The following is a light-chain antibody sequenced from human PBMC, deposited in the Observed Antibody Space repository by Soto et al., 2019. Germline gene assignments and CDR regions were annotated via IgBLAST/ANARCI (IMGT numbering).Light chain of an antibody. CDR3: QQSYSTPPIT. CDR2: AAS. J-gene: IGKJ5*01. Sequence: DLQRTKSPSSLSASVGDRVTITCRASQSISSYLNWYQQKPGKAPKLLIYAASSLQSGVPSRFSGSGSGTDFTLTISSLQPEDFATYYCQQSYSTPPITFGQGTRLEIK. CDR1: QSISSY. V-gene: IGKV1-39*01.